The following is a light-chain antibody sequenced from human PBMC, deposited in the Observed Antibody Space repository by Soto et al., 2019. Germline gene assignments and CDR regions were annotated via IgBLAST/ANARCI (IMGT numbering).Light chain of an antibody. CDR2: GAS. Sequence: EIVMTQSPATLSVSPGERATLSCRASQSVSNNLAWYQQKPGQAPRLLIYGASTRATGIPARFSGSGSGTEFILTISSLQSEDFAVYYCQQYNSWPLTFGGGTKVAIK. CDR3: QQYNSWPLT. CDR1: QSVSNN. J-gene: IGKJ4*01. V-gene: IGKV3-15*01.